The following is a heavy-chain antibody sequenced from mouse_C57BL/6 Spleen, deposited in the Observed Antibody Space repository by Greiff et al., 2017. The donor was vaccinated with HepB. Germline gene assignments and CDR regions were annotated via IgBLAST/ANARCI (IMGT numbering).Heavy chain of an antibody. CDR2: ISYDGSN. CDR3: ERVRGPYYFDY. V-gene: IGHV3-6*01. Sequence: EVQLQQSGPGLVKPSQSLSLTCSVTGYSITSGYYWNWIRQFPGNKLEWMGYISYDGSNNYNPSLKNRISITRDTSKNQFFLKLNSVTTEDTATYYCERVRGPYYFDYWGQGTTLTVSS. J-gene: IGHJ2*01. CDR1: GYSITSGYY. D-gene: IGHD1-1*01.